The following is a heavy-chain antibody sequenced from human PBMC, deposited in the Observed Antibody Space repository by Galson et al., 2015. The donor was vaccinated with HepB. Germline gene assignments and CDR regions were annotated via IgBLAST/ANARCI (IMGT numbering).Heavy chain of an antibody. J-gene: IGHJ1*01. CDR2: IRSKTNNYAT. D-gene: IGHD3-16*01. V-gene: IGHV3-73*01. Sequence: SLRLSCAASGFTFSASPIHWVRQASGKGLEWVGRIRSKTNNYATAYAASVKGRFTVSRDDSKNMAYLLMNSLKTEDTAMYYCTTLITTIAQHWGQGTLATVSS. CDR1: GFTFSASP. CDR3: TTLITTIAQH.